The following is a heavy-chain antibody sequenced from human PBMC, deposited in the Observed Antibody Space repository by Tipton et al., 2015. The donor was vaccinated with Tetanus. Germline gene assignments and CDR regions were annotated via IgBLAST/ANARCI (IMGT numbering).Heavy chain of an antibody. J-gene: IGHJ3*02. D-gene: IGHD2-15*01. V-gene: IGHV1-69*01. Sequence: QSGAEVKKPGSSVKVSCKASGGTFSSYAISWVRQAPGQGLEWMGGIIPIFGSANYAQKFQGRFTITADESTSPAYMELSSLRSEDTAVYYCARFVIDEYCSGGSCKKYVDAFDIWGQGTMVTVSS. CDR3: ARFVIDEYCSGGSCKKYVDAFDI. CDR1: GGTFSSYA. CDR2: IIPIFGSA.